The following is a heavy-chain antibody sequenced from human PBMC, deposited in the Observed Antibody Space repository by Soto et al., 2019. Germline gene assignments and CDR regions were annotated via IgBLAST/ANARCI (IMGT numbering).Heavy chain of an antibody. J-gene: IGHJ4*02. Sequence: SETLSLTCTVSGGSVTSDEDYWTWIRHSPGKGLEWIGYISNSGSTGYNPSLKTRLSMSVDRSKNQFTLRLTSVTAADTAVYFCATESGSTYGYFDHWGQGTQVTVSS. D-gene: IGHD5-18*01. CDR3: ATESGSTYGYFDH. CDR2: ISNSGST. V-gene: IGHV4-30-4*01. CDR1: GGSVTSDEDY.